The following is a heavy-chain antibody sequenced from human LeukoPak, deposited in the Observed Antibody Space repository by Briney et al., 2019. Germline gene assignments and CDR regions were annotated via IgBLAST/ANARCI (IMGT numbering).Heavy chain of an antibody. CDR2: TYYTGNS. Sequence: PSETLSLTCTVSGGSVSSDNYYWTWIRQPPGKGLEWIGCTYYTGNSNYNPSLKSRVTIPLDTSKNQFSLKLSSVTAADTAVYYCARGYYLPKTAEVGTTALFDYWGQGTLVTVSS. D-gene: IGHD1-1*01. V-gene: IGHV4-61*01. CDR1: GGSVSSDNYY. CDR3: ARGYYLPKTAEVGTTALFDY. J-gene: IGHJ4*02.